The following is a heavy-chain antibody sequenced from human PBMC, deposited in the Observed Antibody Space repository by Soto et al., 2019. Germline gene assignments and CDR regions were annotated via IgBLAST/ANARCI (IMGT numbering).Heavy chain of an antibody. Sequence: GGSLRLSCAASGFTFSDYYMSWIRQAPGKGLEWVSYISSSGSSIYYADSVKGRFTISRDNAKNTLSLQMNSLRADDTAVYYCARGGVGRYCSSSSCYTWVFDYWGQGTLVTVSS. CDR3: ARGGVGRYCSSSSCYTWVFDY. CDR2: ISSSGSSI. D-gene: IGHD2-2*02. J-gene: IGHJ4*02. CDR1: GFTFSDYY. V-gene: IGHV3-11*04.